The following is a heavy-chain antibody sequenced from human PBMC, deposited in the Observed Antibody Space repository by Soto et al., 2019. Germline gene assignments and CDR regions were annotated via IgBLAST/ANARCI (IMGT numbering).Heavy chain of an antibody. Sequence: EVELVESGGGLVQPGGSLRLSCAASGFSFSDHFMDWVRQAPGKGLQWVGRVRNKANSYTTVYAASVKGRFTVSRDDCKNLVYRQMNSLKIEDTDVYYCAREKLGGGFDYWGQGTLVTVSA. J-gene: IGHJ4*02. CDR2: VRNKANSYTT. V-gene: IGHV3-72*01. D-gene: IGHD3-10*01. CDR3: AREKLGGGFDY. CDR1: GFSFSDHF.